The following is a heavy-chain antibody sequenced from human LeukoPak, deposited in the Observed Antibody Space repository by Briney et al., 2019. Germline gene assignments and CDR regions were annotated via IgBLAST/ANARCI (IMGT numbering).Heavy chain of an antibody. D-gene: IGHD6-19*01. Sequence: GGSLRLSCAASGLTFSSYSMNWVRQAPGKGLEWVSYISSSSSTIYYADSVKGRFTISRDNAKNSLYLQMNSLRAEDTAVYYCASTERYSSGWYPADFDYWGQGTLVTVSS. J-gene: IGHJ4*02. CDR2: ISSSSSTI. CDR1: GLTFSSYS. CDR3: ASTERYSSGWYPADFDY. V-gene: IGHV3-48*04.